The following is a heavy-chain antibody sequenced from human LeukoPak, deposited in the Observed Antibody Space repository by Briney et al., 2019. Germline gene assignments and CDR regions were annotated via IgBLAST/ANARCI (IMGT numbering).Heavy chain of an antibody. CDR3: ARHAVGYYDSSGNRVIDP. V-gene: IGHV4-39*01. D-gene: IGHD3-22*01. J-gene: IGHJ5*02. Sequence: PESLSLTCTVSGGSITSSRSYWGWTRHPPGRGLEWLARIYVSGTTYYNPSLKSRVTISVDTSKNQASMKLSSVTAADTAVYYCARHAVGYYDSSGNRVIDPWGQGTMVTVSS. CDR2: IYVSGTT. CDR1: GGSITSSRSY.